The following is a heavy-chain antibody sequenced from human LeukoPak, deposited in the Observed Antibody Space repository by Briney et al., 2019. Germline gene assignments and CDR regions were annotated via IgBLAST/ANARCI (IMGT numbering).Heavy chain of an antibody. CDR1: GFTFSSYA. V-gene: IGHV3-30*04. Sequence: PGGSLRLSCAASGFTFSSYAMHWVRQAPGKGLEWVAVISYDGSNKYYADSVKGRFTISRDNSKNTLYLQMNSLRAEDTAVYYCARDPLGYCSSTSCYARNGFDYWGQGTLVTVSS. D-gene: IGHD2-2*01. J-gene: IGHJ4*02. CDR3: ARDPLGYCSSTSCYARNGFDY. CDR2: ISYDGSNK.